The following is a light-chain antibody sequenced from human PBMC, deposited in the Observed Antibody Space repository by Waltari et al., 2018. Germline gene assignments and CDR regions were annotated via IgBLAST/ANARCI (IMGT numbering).Light chain of an antibody. CDR1: QSVNNY. CDR2: DAS. Sequence: EILLTQSPVTLSLSPGERATLSCRASQSVNNYLAWYQQKPGQAPRLLIFDASKRATGIPARFSGSVSGTDFTLTISSLEPQDSAVYFCQQRSHWPPLTFGGGTKVEIK. J-gene: IGKJ4*01. CDR3: QQRSHWPPLT. V-gene: IGKV3-11*01.